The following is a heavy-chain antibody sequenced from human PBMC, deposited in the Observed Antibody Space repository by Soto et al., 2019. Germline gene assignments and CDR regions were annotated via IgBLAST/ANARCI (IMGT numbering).Heavy chain of an antibody. J-gene: IGHJ5*02. CDR3: AKATSYYDILTGYWRVNWFDP. D-gene: IGHD3-9*01. CDR2: ISGSGGST. CDR1: GFTFSSYA. V-gene: IGHV3-23*01. Sequence: LRLSCAASGFTFSSYAMSWVRQAPGKGLEWVSAISGSGGSTYYADSVKGRFTISRDNSKNTLYLQMNSLRAEDTAVYYCAKATSYYDILTGYWRVNWFDPWGQGTLVTVSS.